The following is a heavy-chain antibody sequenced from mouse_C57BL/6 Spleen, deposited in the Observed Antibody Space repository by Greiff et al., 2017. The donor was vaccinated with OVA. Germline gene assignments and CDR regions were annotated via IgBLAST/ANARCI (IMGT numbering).Heavy chain of an antibody. CDR2: IDPSDSET. CDR1: GYTFTSYW. V-gene: IGHV1-52*01. Sequence: QVQLQQPGAELVRPGSSVKLSCKASGYTFTSYWMHWVKQRPIQGLEWIGNIDPSDSETHYNQKFKDKATLTVDKSSSTAYMQLSSLTSEDSAVYYCARYYDGYLYFDYWGQGTTLTVSS. D-gene: IGHD2-3*01. J-gene: IGHJ2*01. CDR3: ARYYDGYLYFDY.